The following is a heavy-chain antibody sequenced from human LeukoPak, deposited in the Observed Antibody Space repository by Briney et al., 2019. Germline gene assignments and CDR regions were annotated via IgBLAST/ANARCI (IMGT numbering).Heavy chain of an antibody. V-gene: IGHV4-4*07. CDR1: GGSISSYY. CDR2: IYTSGST. D-gene: IGHD2-15*01. Sequence: PSETLSLTCTVSGGSISSYYWSWIRQPAGKGLEWIGRIYTSGSTNYNPSLKSRVTMSVDTSKNQFSLKLSSVAAADTAVYYCARESSGTSSIRLLGFEANNWFDPWGQGTLVTVSS. CDR3: ARESSGTSSIRLLGFEANNWFDP. J-gene: IGHJ5*02.